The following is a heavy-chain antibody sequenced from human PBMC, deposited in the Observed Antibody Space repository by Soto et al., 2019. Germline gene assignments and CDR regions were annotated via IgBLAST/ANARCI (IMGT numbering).Heavy chain of an antibody. CDR1: GDSISSYY. CDR2: IFYSGST. D-gene: IGHD4-17*01. V-gene: IGHV4-59*01. CDR3: ARRYGSAFDI. J-gene: IGHJ3*02. Sequence: QVQLQESGPGLVKPSETLSLTCTVSGDSISSYYWSWIRQPPGKGLEWIGYIFYSGSTNYNPSLKXRVTISVDTSKNQFSLKLSSVTAADTAVYYCARRYGSAFDIWGHGTMVTVSS.